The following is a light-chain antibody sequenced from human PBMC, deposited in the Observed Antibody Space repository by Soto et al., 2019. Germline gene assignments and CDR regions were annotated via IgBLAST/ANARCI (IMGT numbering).Light chain of an antibody. J-gene: IGKJ4*01. CDR1: QSVTSSY. CDR2: GAS. V-gene: IGKV3-20*01. CDR3: QQYGSSPPLT. Sequence: EIVLTQSPGTLSLSPGERATLSCRASQSVTSSYLVWYQQKPGQAPRLLIYGASNRATGIPDRFSGSGSGTDFTLTISRLEPADFAVYYCQQYGSSPPLTFGGGTKVESK.